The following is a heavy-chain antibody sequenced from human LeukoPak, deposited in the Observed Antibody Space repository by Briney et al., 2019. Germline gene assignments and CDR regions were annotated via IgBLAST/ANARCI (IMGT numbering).Heavy chain of an antibody. CDR3: ARDRGYDILTGYQD. Sequence: PGGSLRLSCAASGFTFSSYAMIWVRQAPGKGLEWVSAISGSGGSTYYADPVKGRFTISRDNSKNTLYLQMNSLRAEDTAVYYCARDRGYDILTGYQDWGQGTLVTVSS. D-gene: IGHD3-9*01. CDR2: ISGSGGST. J-gene: IGHJ4*02. V-gene: IGHV3-23*01. CDR1: GFTFSSYA.